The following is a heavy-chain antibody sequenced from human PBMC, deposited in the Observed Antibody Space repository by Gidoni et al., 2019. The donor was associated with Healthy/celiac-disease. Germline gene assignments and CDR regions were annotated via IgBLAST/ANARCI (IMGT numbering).Heavy chain of an antibody. J-gene: IGHJ4*02. Sequence: QVQLVESGGGVVQPGRSLRLSCAASGFTFSSYGMHWVRQAPGKGLEWVAVISYDGSNKYYADSVKGRFTISRDNSKNTLYLQMNSLRAEDTAVYYCAKDHYRRVTSVSYYFDYWGQGTLVTVSS. V-gene: IGHV3-30*18. CDR1: GFTFSSYG. D-gene: IGHD2-21*02. CDR3: AKDHYRRVTSVSYYFDY. CDR2: ISYDGSNK.